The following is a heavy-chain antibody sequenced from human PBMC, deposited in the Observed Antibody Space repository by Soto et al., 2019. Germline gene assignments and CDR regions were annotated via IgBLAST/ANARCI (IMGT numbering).Heavy chain of an antibody. CDR2: IYSGGST. Sequence: PGGSLRLSCAASGFDVSSKYMSWVRQAPGKGLEWVSVIYSGGSTYYADSVKGRFTISRDNSKNTLYLQMNSLRAEDTAVFYCARERGYGSSAYYPPDAFDIWGRGTVVTVSS. CDR3: ARERGYGSSAYYPPDAFDI. V-gene: IGHV3-66*01. D-gene: IGHD3-22*01. J-gene: IGHJ3*02. CDR1: GFDVSSKY.